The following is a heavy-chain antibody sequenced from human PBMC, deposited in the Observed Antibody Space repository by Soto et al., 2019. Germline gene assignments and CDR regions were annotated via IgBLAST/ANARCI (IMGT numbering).Heavy chain of an antibody. CDR3: SGGVGVAF. Sequence: EVHLVESGGGLVQTGGSLRLSCAISESTVSRDWMNWVRQAPGKGLEWVAHTNQDGSQKYYVDYVKGRFTISRDNAKKSLYLQMNSMRAGDTAMYFGSGGVGVAFWGQGTLVTVSS. J-gene: IGHJ4*02. V-gene: IGHV3-7*01. D-gene: IGHD1-26*01. CDR2: TNQDGSQK. CDR1: ESTVSRDW.